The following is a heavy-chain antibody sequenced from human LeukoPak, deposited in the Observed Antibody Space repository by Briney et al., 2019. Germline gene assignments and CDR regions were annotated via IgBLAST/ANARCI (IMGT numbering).Heavy chain of an antibody. CDR2: INPNSGGT. D-gene: IGHD2-15*01. Sequence: VSVKVSCKASGYTFTCYYMHWVRQAPGQGLEWMGWINPNSGGTNYAQKFQGRVTMTTDTSTSTAYMELRSLRSDDTAVYYCARGLGYCSGGSCYSDYWGQGTLVTASS. J-gene: IGHJ4*02. V-gene: IGHV1-2*02. CDR1: GYTFTCYY. CDR3: ARGLGYCSGGSCYSDY.